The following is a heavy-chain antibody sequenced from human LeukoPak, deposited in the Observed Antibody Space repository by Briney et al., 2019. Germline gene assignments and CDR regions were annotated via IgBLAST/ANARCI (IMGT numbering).Heavy chain of an antibody. J-gene: IGHJ4*02. CDR3: ARGGRGTIMIVVAALDC. D-gene: IGHD3-22*01. CDR2: ISSSGNYI. Sequence: GGSLRLSCAASGFTFTSYSMNWVRQAPGKGLEWVSSISSSGNYIYYADSVKGRFTISRDNARNSLYLQMNSLRAEDTAVYYCARGGRGTIMIVVAALDCWGQGTLVTVSS. CDR1: GFTFTSYS. V-gene: IGHV3-21*01.